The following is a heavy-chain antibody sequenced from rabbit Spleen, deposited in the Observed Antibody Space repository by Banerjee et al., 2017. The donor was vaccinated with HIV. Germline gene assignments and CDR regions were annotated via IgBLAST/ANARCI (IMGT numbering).Heavy chain of an antibody. CDR1: GFSFSSSDY. V-gene: IGHV1S45*01. Sequence: LEESGGGLVQPEGSLALTCKASGFSFSSSDYICWVRQAPGKGLEWISCIAGSSSGFTYSATWAKGRFTISKTSSTTVTLQMTSLTVADTATYFCARDPAGREDFNLWGPGTLVTVS. J-gene: IGHJ4*01. D-gene: IGHD4-2*01. CDR2: IAGSSSGFT. CDR3: ARDPAGREDFNL.